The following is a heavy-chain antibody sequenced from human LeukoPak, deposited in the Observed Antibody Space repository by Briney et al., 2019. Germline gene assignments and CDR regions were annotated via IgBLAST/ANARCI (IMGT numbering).Heavy chain of an antibody. V-gene: IGHV4-61*02. CDR1: GGSISSGSYY. D-gene: IGHD3-10*01. J-gene: IGHJ4*02. CDR3: ASSSGSYYPFDY. CDR2: IYTSGST. Sequence: PSETLSLTCTVSGGSISSGSYYWSWIRQPAGKGLEWIGRIYTSGSTNYNPSLKSRVTISVDTSKNQSSLKLSSVTAADTAVYYCASSSGSYYPFDYWGQGTLVTVSS.